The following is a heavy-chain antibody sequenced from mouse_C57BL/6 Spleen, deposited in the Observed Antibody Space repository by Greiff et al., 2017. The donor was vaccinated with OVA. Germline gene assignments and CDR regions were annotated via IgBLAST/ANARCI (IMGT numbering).Heavy chain of an antibody. CDR3: ARGDDYDGDY. Sequence: VQLQQPGAELVKPGASVKLSCKASGYTFTSYWMHWVKQRPGQGLEWIGMIHPNSGSNNYNEKFKSKATLTVDTSPSTAYMQLSSLTSEDSAVYYCARGDDYDGDYWGQGTTLTVSS. CDR2: IHPNSGSN. CDR1: GYTFTSYW. D-gene: IGHD2-4*01. V-gene: IGHV1-64*01. J-gene: IGHJ2*01.